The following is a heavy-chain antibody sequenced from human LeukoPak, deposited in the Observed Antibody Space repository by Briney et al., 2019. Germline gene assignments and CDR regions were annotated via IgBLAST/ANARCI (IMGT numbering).Heavy chain of an antibody. J-gene: IGHJ6*04. V-gene: IGHV4-4*09. Sequence: SETLSLTCSVSGGSISGYYWSWIRQPPGQTLEWVGYIHSSGSTNYNPSLQSRVAMSVDTSMNQFSLRLSSVTAADTAVYYCARFTYTTRPSDVWGKGTTVTVSP. D-gene: IGHD3-16*01. CDR1: GGSISGYY. CDR2: IHSSGST. CDR3: ARFTYTTRPSDV.